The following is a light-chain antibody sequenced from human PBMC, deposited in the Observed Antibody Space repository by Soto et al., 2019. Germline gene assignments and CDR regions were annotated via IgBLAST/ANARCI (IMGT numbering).Light chain of an antibody. CDR1: SSDVGGYNY. CDR3: TSYAGSNNFFYV. CDR2: EVS. J-gene: IGLJ1*01. V-gene: IGLV2-8*01. Sequence: QSVLIQPPSASGSPGQSVTISCTGTSSDVGGYNYVSWYQQHPGKAPKLMIYEVSKRPSGVPDRFSGSKSGNTASLTVSGLQAEDEADYYCTSYAGSNNFFYVFGTGTKVTVL.